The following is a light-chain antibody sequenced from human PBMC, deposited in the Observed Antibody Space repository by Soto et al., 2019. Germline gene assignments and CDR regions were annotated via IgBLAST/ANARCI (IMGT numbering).Light chain of an antibody. CDR2: GAS. CDR3: QQYGSAPLT. CDR1: QSVSSSY. J-gene: IGKJ4*01. V-gene: IGKV3-20*01. Sequence: EIVLTQSPGTLSLSPGERATLSCRASQSVSSSYLAWYQQKPGQAPRLLIYGASSRATGIPHRFSGSGSGQDFTLTISRLEPDDVALYYCQQYGSAPLTFGGGTKVEIK.